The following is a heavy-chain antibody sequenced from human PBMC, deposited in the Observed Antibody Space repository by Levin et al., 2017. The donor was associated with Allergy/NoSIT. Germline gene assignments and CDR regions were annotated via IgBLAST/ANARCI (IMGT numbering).Heavy chain of an antibody. Sequence: SQTLSLTCAVSGGSISSGGYSWSWIRQPPGKGLEWIGYIYHSGSTYYNPSLKSRVTISVDRSKNQFSLKLSSVTAADTAVYYCARIKEGGYSYGAHFDYWGQGTLVTVSS. CDR3: ARIKEGGYSYGAHFDY. V-gene: IGHV4-30-2*01. CDR1: GGSISSGGYS. J-gene: IGHJ4*02. CDR2: IYHSGST. D-gene: IGHD5-18*01.